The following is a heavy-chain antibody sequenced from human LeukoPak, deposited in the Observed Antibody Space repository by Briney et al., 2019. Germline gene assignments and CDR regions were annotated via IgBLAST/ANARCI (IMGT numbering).Heavy chain of an antibody. CDR1: GGSISSYY. D-gene: IGHD3-10*01. CDR2: IYYSGST. Sequence: SETLSLTCTVSGGSISSYYWSWIRQPPGKGLEWIGYIYYSGSTNYNPSLKSRVTISVDTSENQFSLKLSSVTAADTAVYYCAREGSYYYGSGSYSVWGKGTTVTISS. J-gene: IGHJ6*04. V-gene: IGHV4-59*01. CDR3: AREGSYYYGSGSYSV.